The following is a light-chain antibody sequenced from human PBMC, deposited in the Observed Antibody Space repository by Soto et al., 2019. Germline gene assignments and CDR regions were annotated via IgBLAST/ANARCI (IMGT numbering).Light chain of an antibody. J-gene: IGKJ4*01. Sequence: DIQMTQSPSSLSASVGDRVIITCRATQNIDSFLNWYQQKPGKAPKLLIYGASKLQSGVPSRFSGSGSGTTFILTVSSLQPEDIATYYCQQSQSTPLTFGGGTNVEI. CDR1: QNIDSF. V-gene: IGKV1-39*01. CDR3: QQSQSTPLT. CDR2: GAS.